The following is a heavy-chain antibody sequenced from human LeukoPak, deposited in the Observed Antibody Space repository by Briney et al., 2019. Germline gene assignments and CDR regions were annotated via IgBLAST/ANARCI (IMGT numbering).Heavy chain of an antibody. CDR3: ARGVVPAANDY. CDR1: GGSISSYY. Sequence: SETLSLTCTVSGGSISSYYWNWIRQPPGKGLEWIGYIYYSGSTNYNPSLKSRVTISVDTSKNQFSLKLSSVTAADTAVYYCARGVVPAANDYWGQGTLVTVSS. V-gene: IGHV4-59*01. J-gene: IGHJ4*02. D-gene: IGHD2-2*01. CDR2: IYYSGST.